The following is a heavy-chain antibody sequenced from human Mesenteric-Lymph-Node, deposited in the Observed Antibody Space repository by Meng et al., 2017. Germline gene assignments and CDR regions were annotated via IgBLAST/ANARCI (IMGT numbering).Heavy chain of an antibody. CDR1: GFTFTSSA. J-gene: IGHJ4*02. CDR3: ARVLRAASKAYYYDSSGTLAAVDY. CDR2: IVVGSGNT. Sequence: SVKVSCKASGFTFTSSAVQWVRQARGQRLEWIGWIVVGSGNTNYAQKFQERVTITRDMSTSTAYMELSSLRSEDTAVYYCARVLRAASKAYYYDSSGTLAAVDYWGQGTLVTVSS. D-gene: IGHD3-22*01. V-gene: IGHV1-58*01.